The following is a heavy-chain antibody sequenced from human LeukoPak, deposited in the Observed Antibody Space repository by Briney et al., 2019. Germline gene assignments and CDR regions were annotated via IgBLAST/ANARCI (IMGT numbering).Heavy chain of an antibody. J-gene: IGHJ4*02. V-gene: IGHV3-7*03. CDR2: VNRDGSET. Sequence: GGSLRLSCAASGFALSSHWMTWVRQVPGRGPEWVANVNRDGSETYYLDSVKGRFTISRDNAKNSLYLQMNSLRAEDTAVYYCAKWKYSNSGIDDYWGQGTLVTVSS. CDR3: AKWKYSNSGIDDY. CDR1: GFALSSHW. D-gene: IGHD6-6*01.